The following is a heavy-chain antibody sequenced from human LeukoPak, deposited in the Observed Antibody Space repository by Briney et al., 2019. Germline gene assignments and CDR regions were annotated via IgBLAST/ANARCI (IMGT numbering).Heavy chain of an antibody. Sequence: GASVKVSCKASGYTFTSYGISWVRQAPGQGLEWMGWISAYNGNTNYAQKFQGRVTMTRDTSISTAYMELSRLRSDDTAVYYCARVGAGGYSGYDYFPFDYWGQGTLVTVSS. CDR1: GYTFTSYG. D-gene: IGHD5-12*01. CDR2: ISAYNGNT. V-gene: IGHV1-18*01. CDR3: ARVGAGGYSGYDYFPFDY. J-gene: IGHJ4*02.